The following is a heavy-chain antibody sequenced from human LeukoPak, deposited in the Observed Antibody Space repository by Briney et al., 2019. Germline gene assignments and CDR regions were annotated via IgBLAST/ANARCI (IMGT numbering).Heavy chain of an antibody. Sequence: GGSLRLSCAASGFTFSSYAMHWVRQAPGKGLEWVALISYDGSNKYYADSVKGRFTISRDNSKNTLYLEINSLRAEDTAVYYCARCPSYYYGSGGSGNFDYWGQGTLVTVSS. CDR2: ISYDGSNK. D-gene: IGHD3-10*01. CDR3: ARCPSYYYGSGGSGNFDY. CDR1: GFTFSSYA. J-gene: IGHJ4*02. V-gene: IGHV3-30-3*01.